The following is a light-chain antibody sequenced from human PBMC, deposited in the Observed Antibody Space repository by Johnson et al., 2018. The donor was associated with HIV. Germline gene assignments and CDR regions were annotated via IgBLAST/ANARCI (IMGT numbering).Light chain of an antibody. CDR3: GTWDSSLSVGV. V-gene: IGLV1-51*01. CDR1: SSNIGNNY. J-gene: IGLJ1*01. Sequence: QSVLTQPPSVSAAPGQKVTISCSGSSSNIGNNYVSWYQQLPGTAPKLLIYDNNKRPSGIPGRFSGSKSGTSATLDITGLQTGDEADYYCGTWDSSLSVGVFGTGTKVTVL. CDR2: DNN.